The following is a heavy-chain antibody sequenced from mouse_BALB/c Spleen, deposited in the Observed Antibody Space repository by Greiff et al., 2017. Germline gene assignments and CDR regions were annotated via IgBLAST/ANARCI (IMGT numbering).Heavy chain of an antibody. J-gene: IGHJ4*01. Sequence: VQLQQSGAELMKPGASVKISCKATGYTFSSYWIEWVKQRPGHGLEWIGEILPGSGSTNYNEKFKGKATFTADTSSNTAYMQLSSLTSEDSAVYYCARSGYERAMDYWGQGTSVTVSS. CDR3: ARSGYERAMDY. CDR1: GYTFSSYW. CDR2: ILPGSGST. V-gene: IGHV1-9*01. D-gene: IGHD1-2*01.